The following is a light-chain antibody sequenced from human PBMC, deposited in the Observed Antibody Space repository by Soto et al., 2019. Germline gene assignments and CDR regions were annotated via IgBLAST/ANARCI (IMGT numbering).Light chain of an antibody. V-gene: IGKV4-1*01. CDR1: QSVLYSSNNKNY. Sequence: DIVMTQSPDSLAVSLGERATINCKSSQSVLYSSNNKNYLAWYQQKPGQPPKLLIYWASTRESGVPDRFSGRGSGTDFTLPIRSLQAEDVAVYYCQQYYNTPLTFGGGTKVEIK. CDR2: WAS. J-gene: IGKJ4*01. CDR3: QQYYNTPLT.